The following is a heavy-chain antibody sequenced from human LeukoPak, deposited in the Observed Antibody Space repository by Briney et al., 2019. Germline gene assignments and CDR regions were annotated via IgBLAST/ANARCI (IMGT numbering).Heavy chain of an antibody. CDR2: IKRKSDGGTT. CDR3: TTELDIRPNHY. CDR1: GLTFSNAW. J-gene: IGHJ4*02. Sequence: GGSLRLSCAASGLTFSNAWMSWVRQAPGKGLEWVGRIKRKSDGGTTDYAAPVKGRFTISRDDSKNTLYLQMNSLKSEDTAVYYCTTELDIRPNHYWGQGTLVTVSS. V-gene: IGHV3-15*01. D-gene: IGHD3-22*01.